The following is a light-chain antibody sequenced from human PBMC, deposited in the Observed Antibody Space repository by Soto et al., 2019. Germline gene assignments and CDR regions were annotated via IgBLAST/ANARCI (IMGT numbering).Light chain of an antibody. J-gene: IGLJ2*01. CDR1: SSNIGRNY. V-gene: IGLV1-47*01. CDR3: AAWDDSLSAVV. CDR2: RNN. Sequence: QSVLTQPPSASGTPGQRVTISCSGSSSNIGRNYVYWYQQLPGTATKLLIYRNNQRPSGVPDRFSGSKSGTSASLAISGLRFEDEADYYCAAWDDSLSAVVFGGGTKLTFL.